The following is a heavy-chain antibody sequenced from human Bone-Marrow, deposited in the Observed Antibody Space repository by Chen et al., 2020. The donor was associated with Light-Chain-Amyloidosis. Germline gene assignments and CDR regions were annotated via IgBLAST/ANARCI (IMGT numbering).Heavy chain of an antibody. CDR2: FNYNETN. CDR3: VREVGGRVDY. V-gene: IGHV4-38-2*02. Sequence: QVQLQESGPGLVKPSETLSLTCTVSGYSISSGYYWGWIRQSPGKGLEWIGNFNYNETNYYNPSLKSRAIISVDTSKNQFSLNLTSVTAADTAVYFCVREVGGRVDYWGQGTLVAVSS. J-gene: IGHJ4*02. CDR1: GYSISSGYY.